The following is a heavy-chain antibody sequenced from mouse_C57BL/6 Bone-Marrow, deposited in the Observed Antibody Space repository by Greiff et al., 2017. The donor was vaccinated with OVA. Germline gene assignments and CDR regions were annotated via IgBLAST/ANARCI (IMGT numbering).Heavy chain of an antibody. V-gene: IGHV5-4*01. Sequence: EVQGVESGGGLVKPGGSLKLSCAASGFTFSSYAMSWVRQTPEKRLEWVATISDGGSYTYYPDNVKGRFTISRDNAKNNLYLQMSHLKSEDTAMYYCASVYYSNPWYFDVWGAGTTVTVSS. CDR2: ISDGGSYT. J-gene: IGHJ1*01. CDR1: GFTFSSYA. CDR3: ASVYYSNPWYFDV. D-gene: IGHD2-5*01.